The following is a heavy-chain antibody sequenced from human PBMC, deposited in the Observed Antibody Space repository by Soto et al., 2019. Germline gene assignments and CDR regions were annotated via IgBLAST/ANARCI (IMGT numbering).Heavy chain of an antibody. V-gene: IGHV1-18*01. Sequence: ASVKVSCKASGYTFTSYGISWVRQAPGQGLEWMGWISAYNGNTNYAQKLQGRVTMTTDTSTSTAYMELRSLRSDDTAVYYCARGHDYSNYYYYGMDVWGQGTTVTVSS. CDR2: ISAYNGNT. J-gene: IGHJ6*02. CDR3: ARGHDYSNYYYYGMDV. CDR1: GYTFTSYG. D-gene: IGHD4-4*01.